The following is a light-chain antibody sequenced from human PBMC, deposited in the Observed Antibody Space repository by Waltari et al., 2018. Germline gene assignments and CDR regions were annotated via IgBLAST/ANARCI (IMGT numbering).Light chain of an antibody. Sequence: QSGLTQPASVSGSPGQSITFPCAATSRDIGAFNFISWYQQRPGKAPELLVYDVSHRPSGVSTRFSGSKSDNTAALTISGLQAEDEAVYYCSSFSSSTAGIFGGGTKVTVL. CDR1: SRDIGAFNF. CDR3: SSFSSSTAGI. V-gene: IGLV2-14*01. J-gene: IGLJ2*01. CDR2: DVS.